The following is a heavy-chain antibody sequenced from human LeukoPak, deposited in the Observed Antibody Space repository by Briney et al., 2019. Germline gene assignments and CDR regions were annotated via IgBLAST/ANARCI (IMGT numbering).Heavy chain of an antibody. J-gene: IGHJ6*04. CDR3: AKGGLTVMDV. Sequence: GGSLRLSCAASGFTFSSYGMHWVRQAPGKGLEWVAFIRYDGINNYYADSVKGRFTISRDNSKDTLYLQMNSLRPGDTAVYYCAKGGLTVMDVWGKGTTVTISS. CDR2: IRYDGINN. CDR1: GFTFSSYG. V-gene: IGHV3-30*02. D-gene: IGHD4-17*01.